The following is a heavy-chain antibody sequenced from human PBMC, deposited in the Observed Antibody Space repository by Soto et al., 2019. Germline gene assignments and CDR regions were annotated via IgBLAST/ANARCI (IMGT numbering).Heavy chain of an antibody. V-gene: IGHV3-23*01. CDR1: GFTFSIYA. CDR2: ISGSGGST. Sequence: GGSLRLSCAASGFTFSIYAMNWVRQAPGKGLEWVSAISGSGGSTYYADSVKGRFTISRDNSKGTLYLQMNSLRAEDTAVYYCAKPEVSASWGNGPDYWGQGTLVTVSS. D-gene: IGHD3-16*01. J-gene: IGHJ4*02. CDR3: AKPEVSASWGNGPDY.